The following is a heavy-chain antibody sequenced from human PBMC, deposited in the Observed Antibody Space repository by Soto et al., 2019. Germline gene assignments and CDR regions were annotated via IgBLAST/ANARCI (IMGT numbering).Heavy chain of an antibody. CDR2: INHSGST. Sequence: TLSLTCAVYGGSFSDYYWSWIRQPPGKGLEWIGEINHSGSTNYNPSLKSRVTISVDTSKNQFSLKLSSVTAADTAVYYCAREGRYYASGRFWWFDPWGQGTLVTVSS. CDR1: GGSFSDYY. CDR3: AREGRYYASGRFWWFDP. V-gene: IGHV4-34*01. D-gene: IGHD3-10*01. J-gene: IGHJ5*02.